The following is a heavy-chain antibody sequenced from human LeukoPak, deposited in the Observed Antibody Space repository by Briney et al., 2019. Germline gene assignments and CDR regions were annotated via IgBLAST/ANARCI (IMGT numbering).Heavy chain of an antibody. CDR1: GGSISSGGYS. Sequence: SQTLSLTCAVSGGSISSGGYSWSWIRQPPGKGLEWIGYIYHSGSTYYNPSLKSRVTISVDRSENQFSLKLSSVTAADTAVYYCASGYGDSDFDYWGQGTLVTVSS. CDR3: ASGYGDSDFDY. D-gene: IGHD4-17*01. CDR2: IYHSGST. J-gene: IGHJ4*02. V-gene: IGHV4-30-2*01.